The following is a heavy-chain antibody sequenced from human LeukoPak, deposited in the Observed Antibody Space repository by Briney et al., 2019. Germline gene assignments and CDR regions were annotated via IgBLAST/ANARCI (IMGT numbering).Heavy chain of an antibody. V-gene: IGHV3-30*03. D-gene: IGHD6-13*01. CDR2: ISYDGSNK. CDR3: ARGGIDSSSWFYFDY. CDR1: GFTFSSYG. J-gene: IGHJ4*02. Sequence: GGSLRLSCAASGFTFSSYGMHWVRQAPGKGLEWVAVISYDGSNKYYADSVKGRFTISRDNSKNTLYLQMNSLRAEDTAVYYCARGGIDSSSWFYFDYWGQGTLVTVSS.